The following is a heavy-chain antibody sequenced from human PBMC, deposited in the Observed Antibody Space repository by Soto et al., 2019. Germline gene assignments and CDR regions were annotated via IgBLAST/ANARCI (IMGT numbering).Heavy chain of an antibody. CDR3: AKGRGGTAMAPVDF. D-gene: IGHD5-18*01. Sequence: QVQLVQSGGEVKKPGASVKVSCKASGYTFTSYDISWVRQAPGQGLEWMGWISAYNGNTNYAQKLQGRVTMTTDTSASTAYMGLRSLGSEDTAVYYWAKGRGGTAMAPVDFWGQGTLVTVSS. CDR1: GYTFTSYD. J-gene: IGHJ4*02. V-gene: IGHV1-18*01. CDR2: ISAYNGNT.